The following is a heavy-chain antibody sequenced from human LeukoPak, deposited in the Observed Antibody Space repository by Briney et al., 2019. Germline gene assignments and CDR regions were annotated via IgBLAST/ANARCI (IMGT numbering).Heavy chain of an antibody. V-gene: IGHV3-30*01. CDR2: ISYDGSNK. CDR1: GFTFSSYA. Sequence: GRSLRHSCAASGFTFSSYAMHWVRQAPGKGVEWVAVISYDGSNKYYADSVKGRFTISRDNSKNTLYLQMNSLRAEDRAVYYCAIVGDRLGYAFDICGQGTMVTVSS. J-gene: IGHJ3*02. D-gene: IGHD6-25*01. CDR3: AIVGDRLGYAFDI.